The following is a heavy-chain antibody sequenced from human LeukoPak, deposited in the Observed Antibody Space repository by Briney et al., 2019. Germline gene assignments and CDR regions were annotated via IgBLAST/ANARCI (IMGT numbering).Heavy chain of an antibody. Sequence: PGGSLRLSCAASGFTFSSYGMHWVRQAPGKGLEWVAFIRYDGSNKYYADSVKGRFTISRDNSKNTLYLQMNSLRAEDTAAYYCAKGGIAAAGTITPADYWGQGTLVTVSS. V-gene: IGHV3-30*02. J-gene: IGHJ4*02. CDR1: GFTFSSYG. CDR3: AKGGIAAAGTITPADY. CDR2: IRYDGSNK. D-gene: IGHD6-13*01.